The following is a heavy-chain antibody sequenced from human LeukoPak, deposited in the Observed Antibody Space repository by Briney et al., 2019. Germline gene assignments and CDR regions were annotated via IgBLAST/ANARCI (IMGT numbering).Heavy chain of an antibody. V-gene: IGHV4-34*01. CDR3: ASRNDYGGNWYAFDI. D-gene: IGHD4-23*01. J-gene: IGHJ3*02. CDR2: INHSGST. Sequence: SETLSLTCNVSGAPISSYYWSWIRQPPGKGLEWIGEINHSGSTNYNPSLKSRVTISVDTSKNQFSLKLSSVTAADTAVYYCASRNDYGGNWYAFDIWGQGTMVTVSS. CDR1: GAPISSYY.